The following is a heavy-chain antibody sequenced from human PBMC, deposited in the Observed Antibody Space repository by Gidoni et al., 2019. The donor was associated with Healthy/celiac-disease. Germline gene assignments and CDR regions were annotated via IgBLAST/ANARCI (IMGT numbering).Heavy chain of an antibody. Sequence: KGLEWVANIKQDGSEKYYVDSVKGRFTISRDNAKNSLYLQMNSLRAEDTAVYYCARRGIGYYYGMDVWGQGTTVTVSS. CDR3: ARRGIGYYYGMDV. CDR2: IKQDGSEK. V-gene: IGHV3-7*05. J-gene: IGHJ6*02. D-gene: IGHD3-16*01.